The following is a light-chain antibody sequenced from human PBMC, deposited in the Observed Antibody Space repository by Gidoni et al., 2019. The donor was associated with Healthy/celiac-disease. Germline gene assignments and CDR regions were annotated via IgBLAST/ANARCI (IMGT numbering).Light chain of an antibody. J-gene: IGKJ4*01. CDR1: QSISSY. CDR2: AAS. CDR3: QQGYSTPLT. V-gene: IGKV1-39*01. Sequence: DTQMTQSPSSLSASVGERVTINCRASQSISSYLKWYQQKPGKAPKLLIYAASSLQSGVPSRFSDRGSGTDFALTIICLRPEDFSTYYCQQGYSTPLTFGGGTKVEIQ.